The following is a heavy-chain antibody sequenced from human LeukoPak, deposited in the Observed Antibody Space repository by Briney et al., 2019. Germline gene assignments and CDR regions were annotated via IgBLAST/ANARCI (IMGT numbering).Heavy chain of an antibody. CDR2: ISAYNGNT. D-gene: IGHD6-13*01. CDR3: AREHEGIAAAGTLVSYGVDV. Sequence: GASVKVSCKASGYTFTSYGISWVRQAPGQGLEWMGWISAYNGNTNYAQKLQGRVTMTTDTSTSTAYMELRSLRSDDTAVYYCAREHEGIAAAGTLVSYGVDVWGQGTTVTVSS. V-gene: IGHV1-18*01. J-gene: IGHJ6*02. CDR1: GYTFTSYG.